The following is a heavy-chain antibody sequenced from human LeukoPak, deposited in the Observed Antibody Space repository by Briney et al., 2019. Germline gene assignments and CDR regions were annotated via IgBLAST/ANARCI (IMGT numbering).Heavy chain of an antibody. V-gene: IGHV3-23*01. Sequence: GGSLRLSCAASGFAFRGYAMTWVRQAPGKGLEWVSVISASSGTTYYADSVKGRFTISRDNSKNTLYLQMNSLRAEDTAVYYCYGANAEHWGQGTLVTVSS. CDR1: GFAFRGYA. J-gene: IGHJ1*01. D-gene: IGHD4-23*01. CDR3: YGANAEH. CDR2: ISASSGTT.